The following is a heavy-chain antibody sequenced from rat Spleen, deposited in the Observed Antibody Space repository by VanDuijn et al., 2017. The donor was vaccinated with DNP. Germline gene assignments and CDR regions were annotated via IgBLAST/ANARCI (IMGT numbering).Heavy chain of an antibody. V-gene: IGHV4-2*01. CDR3: VREDKGVDA. Sequence: EVKLVESGGGLVQPGRSLKLSCAASGFNFNDYWMGWVRQAPGKGLEWIGQINKDSRTIKYTPSLKDKLAISRDNAQNTLYLQMSKLVSEDTAIYYCVREDKGVDAWGQGTSVTVSS. CDR2: INKDSRTI. CDR1: GFNFNDYW. D-gene: IGHD2-2*01. J-gene: IGHJ4*01.